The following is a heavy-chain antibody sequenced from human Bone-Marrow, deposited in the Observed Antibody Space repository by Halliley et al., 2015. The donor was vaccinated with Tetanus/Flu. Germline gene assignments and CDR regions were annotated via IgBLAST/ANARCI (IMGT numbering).Heavy chain of an antibody. CDR2: IYPGDSDT. J-gene: IGHJ4*02. Sequence: GIIYPGDSDTRYGPPFQGQVTISADKSISTAYLQWSSLKASDTAMYYCARRINYDTSGYYVDYWGQGTLVTVSS. V-gene: IGHV5-51*01. CDR3: ARRINYDTSGYYVDY. D-gene: IGHD3-22*01.